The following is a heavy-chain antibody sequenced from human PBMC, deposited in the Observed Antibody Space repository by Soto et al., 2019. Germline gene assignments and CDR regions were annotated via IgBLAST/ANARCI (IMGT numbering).Heavy chain of an antibody. J-gene: IGHJ4*02. CDR1: GGSVSSGSYY. D-gene: IGHD2-15*01. V-gene: IGHV4-61*01. Sequence: SETLSLTCTVSGGSVSSGSYYWNWIRQPPGKGLEWVGYIYHSGSTNYNPSLKSRVTISVDASKNQVSLRLTSVTAADTAVYYCARVGGVAARTFDYWGQGTVVTVSS. CDR3: ARVGGVAARTFDY. CDR2: IYHSGST.